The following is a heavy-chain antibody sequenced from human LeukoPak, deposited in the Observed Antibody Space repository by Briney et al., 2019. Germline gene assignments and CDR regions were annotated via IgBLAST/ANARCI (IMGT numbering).Heavy chain of an antibody. V-gene: IGHV3-7*03. CDR2: MEQDGSEK. Sequence: GGSLRLSCAASGFTFGNAWMNWVRQAPGKGLEWVANMEQDGSEKYYVDSVKGRFTISRDNAKNSLYLQMNSLRVEDTAVYYCARDNAKRDDYWGQGTLVTVST. D-gene: IGHD5-24*01. CDR3: ARDNAKRDDY. CDR1: GFTFGNAW. J-gene: IGHJ4*02.